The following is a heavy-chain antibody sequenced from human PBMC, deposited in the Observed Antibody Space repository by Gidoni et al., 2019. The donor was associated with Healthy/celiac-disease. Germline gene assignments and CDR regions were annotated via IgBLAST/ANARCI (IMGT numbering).Heavy chain of an antibody. J-gene: IGHJ4*02. CDR2: IKQDGSEK. Sequence: EVQLVESGGGLVQPGGSLRLSCAASGFTFSSYWLRWVRQAPGKGREWVANIKQDGSEKYYVDSVKGRFTISRDNAKNSLYLQMNSLRAEDTAVYYCARAYSSSWYYFDYWGQGTLVTVSS. CDR1: GFTFSSYW. V-gene: IGHV3-7*03. D-gene: IGHD6-13*01. CDR3: ARAYSSSWYYFDY.